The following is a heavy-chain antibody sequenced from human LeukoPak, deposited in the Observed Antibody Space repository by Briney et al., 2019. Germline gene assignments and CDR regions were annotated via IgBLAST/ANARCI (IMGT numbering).Heavy chain of an antibody. Sequence: SETLSLTCTVSGGSISSSSYYWGWIRQPPGKGLEWIGSIYYSGSTYYNPSLKSRVTISVDTSKNQSSLNLSSVTAADTAVYYCARLYYDSSGYYQICYFDYWGQGTLVTVSS. J-gene: IGHJ4*02. V-gene: IGHV4-39*01. CDR3: ARLYYDSSGYYQICYFDY. CDR2: IYYSGST. CDR1: GGSISSSSYY. D-gene: IGHD3-22*01.